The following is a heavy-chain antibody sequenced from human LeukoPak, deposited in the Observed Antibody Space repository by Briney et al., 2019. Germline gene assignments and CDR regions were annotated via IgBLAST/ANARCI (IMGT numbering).Heavy chain of an antibody. D-gene: IGHD7-27*01. V-gene: IGHV3-7*01. CDR3: ARVAGTVWDYYYIDV. CDR1: GFAFSSYW. J-gene: IGHJ6*03. Sequence: GGSLRLSCAASGFAFSSYWMSWVRQAPGKGLEWVANIKQDGSEKYYVDSVKGRFTISRDNAGNSLYLQMSSLRAEDSATYYCARVAGTVWDYYYIDVWGKGTTVIVSS. CDR2: IKQDGSEK.